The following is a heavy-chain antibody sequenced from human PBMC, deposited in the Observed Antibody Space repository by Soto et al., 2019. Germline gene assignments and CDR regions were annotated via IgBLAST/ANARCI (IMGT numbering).Heavy chain of an antibody. D-gene: IGHD2-21*02. CDR3: ARESGDWPLNWFDP. Sequence: GGSLRLSCAASGFNFSNHWMHWVRQRPGEGLVWVSRITSDGKSKAYAESVKGRFAISRDDAKNTLYLQMNGLTAEDTAVYYCARESGDWPLNWFDPWGLGTLVTVSS. CDR1: GFNFSNHW. J-gene: IGHJ5*02. V-gene: IGHV3-74*01. CDR2: ITSDGKSK.